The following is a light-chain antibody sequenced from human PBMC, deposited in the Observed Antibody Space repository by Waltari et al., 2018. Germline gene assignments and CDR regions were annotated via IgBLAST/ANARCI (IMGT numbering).Light chain of an antibody. J-gene: IGLJ2*01. CDR2: GVS. V-gene: IGLV2-14*01. CDR3: SSYTSTFTLV. Sequence: QSALTQPASVSGSPGPSITISCTGTSRDLGAYNYVSWYQQHPGNPPKLMIYGVSTRPSGVSNRFSGSKSGNTASLTISGLQAEDEAAYYCSSYTSTFTLVFGGGTKLTVL. CDR1: SRDLGAYNY.